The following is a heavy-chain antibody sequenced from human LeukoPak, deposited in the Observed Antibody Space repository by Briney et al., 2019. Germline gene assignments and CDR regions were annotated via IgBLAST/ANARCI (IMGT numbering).Heavy chain of an antibody. CDR3: ARGDPPTTVTTSGQYYYYYYYYMDV. D-gene: IGHD4-17*01. CDR1: GGSFSGYY. J-gene: IGHJ6*03. V-gene: IGHV4-34*01. Sequence: NPSETLSLTCAVYGGSFSGYYWSWIRQPPGKGLEWIGEINHSGSTNYNPSLKSRVTISVDTSKNQFSLKLSSVTAADTAVYYCARGDPPTTVTTSGQYYYYYYYYMDVWGKGTTVTVSS. CDR2: INHSGST.